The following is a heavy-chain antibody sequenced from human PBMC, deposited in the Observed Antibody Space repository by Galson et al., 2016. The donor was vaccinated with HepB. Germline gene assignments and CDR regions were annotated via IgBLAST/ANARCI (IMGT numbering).Heavy chain of an antibody. J-gene: IGHJ6*03. CDR3: ARDREGIEPATSLGLGYYYYYYMDV. V-gene: IGHV3-53*01. Sequence: SLRLSCAASGFTVSSNYMSWVRQAPGKGLEWVSVINSGGSTYHSDSVKGRFTISRDNSKNTLYLQMNSLRAEDTAVYYCARDREGIEPATSLGLGYYYYYYMDVWGKGTTVTVSS. CDR1: GFTVSSNY. CDR2: INSGGST. D-gene: IGHD6-13*01.